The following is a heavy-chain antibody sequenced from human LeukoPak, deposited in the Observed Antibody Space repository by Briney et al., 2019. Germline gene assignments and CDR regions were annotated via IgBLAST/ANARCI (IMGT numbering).Heavy chain of an antibody. CDR2: IYTSGST. D-gene: IGHD2-2*01. Sequence: PSETLSLTCTVSGGSISSGSYYWSWIRQPAGKGLEWIGRIYTSGSTNYNPSLKSRVTISVDTSKNQFSLKLSSVTAADTAVYYCARSHSGSTSSGYYYYYMDVWGKGTTVTVSS. CDR3: ARSHSGSTSSGYYYYYMDV. CDR1: GGSISSGSYY. V-gene: IGHV4-61*02. J-gene: IGHJ6*03.